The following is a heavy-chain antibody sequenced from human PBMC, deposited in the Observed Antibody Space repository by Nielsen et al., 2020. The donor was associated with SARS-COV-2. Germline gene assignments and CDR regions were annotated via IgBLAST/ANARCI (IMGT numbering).Heavy chain of an antibody. V-gene: IGHV1-46*01. Sequence: ASVKVSCKASGYTFTSYYMHWVRQAPGQGLEWMGIINPSGGSTSYAQKFQGRVTMTRDTSTSTVYMELSSLRSADTAVYYCARDVNMITFGGVMYYFDYWGQGTLVTVSS. D-gene: IGHD3-16*01. CDR1: GYTFTSYY. CDR2: INPSGGST. CDR3: ARDVNMITFGGVMYYFDY. J-gene: IGHJ4*02.